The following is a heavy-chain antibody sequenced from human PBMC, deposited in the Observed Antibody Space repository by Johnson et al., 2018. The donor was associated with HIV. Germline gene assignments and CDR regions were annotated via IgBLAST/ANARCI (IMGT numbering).Heavy chain of an antibody. D-gene: IGHD3-10*01. CDR3: AREPRCPSSGSRIPDAFDM. Sequence: VQLVESGGGVVQPGRSLRLSCAASGFTFSSYAMHWVRQAPGKGLEWVAVISYDGSNKYYADSVKGRFTISRDNSKNTLYLQMNSLRAEDTAVYYCAREPRCPSSGSRIPDAFDMWGQGTMVTVSS. CDR1: GFTFSSYA. J-gene: IGHJ3*02. CDR2: ISYDGSNK. V-gene: IGHV3-30-3*01.